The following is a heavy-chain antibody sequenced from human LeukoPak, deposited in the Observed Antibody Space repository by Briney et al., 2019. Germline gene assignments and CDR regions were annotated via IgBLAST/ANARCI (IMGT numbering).Heavy chain of an antibody. J-gene: IGHJ6*03. Sequence: PGGSLRLSCAASGFTFSTYGMNWVRQAPGKGLEWVSYISSSSRTIYYADSVKGRFTISRDNAKNSLYLQMNSLRDEDTAVYYCARDPLRWLQNNYHYYYMDVWGKGTTVTVSS. CDR2: ISSSSRTI. D-gene: IGHD5-24*01. V-gene: IGHV3-48*02. CDR1: GFTFSTYG. CDR3: ARDPLRWLQNNYHYYYMDV.